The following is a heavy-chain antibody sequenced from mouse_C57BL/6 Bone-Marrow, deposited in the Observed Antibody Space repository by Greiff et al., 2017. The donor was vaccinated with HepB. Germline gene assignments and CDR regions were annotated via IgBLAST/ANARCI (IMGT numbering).Heavy chain of an antibody. V-gene: IGHV5-4*01. CDR2: ISDGGSYT. D-gene: IGHD1-1*02. CDR3: ARERLCYAMDY. CDR1: GFTFSSYA. Sequence: EVQLVESGGGLVKPGGSLKLSCAASGFTFSSYAMSWVRQTPEKRLEWVATISDGGSYTYYPDNVKGRFTISRDNAKNNLYLQLSHLKSEDTAMYYCARERLCYAMDYWGQGTSVTVSS. J-gene: IGHJ4*01.